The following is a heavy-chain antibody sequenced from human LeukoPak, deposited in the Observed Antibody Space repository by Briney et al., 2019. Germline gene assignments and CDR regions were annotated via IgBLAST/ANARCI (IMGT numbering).Heavy chain of an antibody. V-gene: IGHV1-46*01. D-gene: IGHD3-10*01. Sequence: ASVKVSCKASGYTFTSYYMHWVRQAPGQGLEWMGLINPTGGSTGYAQKLQGRVTMTTDTSTSTAYMELRSLRSDDTAVYYCARDWAMVRGVIIGLDYYYMDVWGKGTTVTVSS. J-gene: IGHJ6*03. CDR1: GYTFTSYY. CDR3: ARDWAMVRGVIIGLDYYYMDV. CDR2: INPTGGST.